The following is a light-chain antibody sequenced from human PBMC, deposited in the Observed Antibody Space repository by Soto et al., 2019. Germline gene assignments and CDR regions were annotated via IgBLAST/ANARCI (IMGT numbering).Light chain of an antibody. Sequence: DIVMTQSPDSLAVSLGERATINCKSSQSLLFSSNNKNYLAWYHQKGGQPPKLLIHWASTRESGVPDRFRGSGSGTDFTLTITSLQAEDVAVYYCQQYYSPPLSFGGGTKVEIK. J-gene: IGKJ4*01. V-gene: IGKV4-1*01. CDR3: QQYYSPPLS. CDR1: QSLLFSSNNKNY. CDR2: WAS.